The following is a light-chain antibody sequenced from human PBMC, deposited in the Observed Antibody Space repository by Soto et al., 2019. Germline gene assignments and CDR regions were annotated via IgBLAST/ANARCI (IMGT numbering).Light chain of an antibody. CDR2: AAS. CDR3: PQSNSFRLS. Sequence: DIQMTQSPSSVSASVGDRVTITCRASQGISSWLAWYQQQPGKAPKLLIYAASSLQGGVPSRFSGSGSGTVFALTVRGLQPEDCAAYYCPQSNSFRLSFGQGTKLEFK. CDR1: QGISSW. V-gene: IGKV1-12*02. J-gene: IGKJ2*01.